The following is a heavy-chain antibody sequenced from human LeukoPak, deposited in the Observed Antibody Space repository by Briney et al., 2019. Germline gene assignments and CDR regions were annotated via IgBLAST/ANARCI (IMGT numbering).Heavy chain of an antibody. V-gene: IGHV3-53*01. J-gene: IGHJ3*01. Sequence: GGSLRLSCAASGFSVSDNYIIWVRQTPEKGLEWVSVIYSTGGSYYADSVQGRFTVSRDNFKNTLYLQMNSLRAEDTAVYYCARGPPGPVWGQGTMVTVSS. CDR2: IYSTGGS. CDR1: GFSVSDNY. CDR3: ARGPPGPV.